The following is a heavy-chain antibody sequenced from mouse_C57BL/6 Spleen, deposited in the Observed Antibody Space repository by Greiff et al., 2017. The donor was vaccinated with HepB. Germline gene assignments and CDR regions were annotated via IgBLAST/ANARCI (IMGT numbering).Heavy chain of an antibody. V-gene: IGHV14-4*01. CDR2: IDPENGDT. D-gene: IGHD2-3*01. CDR3: TTGWLLPPFAY. CDR1: GFNIKDDY. J-gene: IGHJ3*01. Sequence: EVQLQQSGAELVRPGASVKLSCTASGFNIKDDYMHWVKQRPEQGLEWIGWIDPENGDTEYASKFQGKATITADTSSNTAYLQLSSLTSEDTAVYYCTTGWLLPPFAYWGQGTLVTVSA.